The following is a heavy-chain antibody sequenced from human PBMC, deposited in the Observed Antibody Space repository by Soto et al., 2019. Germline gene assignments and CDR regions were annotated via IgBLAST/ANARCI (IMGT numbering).Heavy chain of an antibody. D-gene: IGHD3-16*01. V-gene: IGHV1-69*01. Sequence: QVQLVQSGAEVKKPGSSVKVSCKASGGTFSSYSINWVRQAPGQGLEWMGEIIPIFGTANYAQKFQGRVTITGGQSHGPAYMGPGSPGSEGTARYFLAGECWKQSGGIDYWGQGTLVTVSS. CDR2: IIPIFGTA. CDR1: GGTFSSYS. J-gene: IGHJ4*02. CDR3: AGECWKQSGGIDY.